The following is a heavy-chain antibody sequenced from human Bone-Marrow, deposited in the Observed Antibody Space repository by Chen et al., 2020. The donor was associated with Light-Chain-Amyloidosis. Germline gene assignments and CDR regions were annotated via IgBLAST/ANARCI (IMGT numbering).Heavy chain of an antibody. CDR1: GGSNTSGSFS. D-gene: IGHD1-1*01. CDR2: VYQSGST. J-gene: IGHJ3*01. V-gene: IGHV4-30-2*01. Sequence: QLQLQESGSGLVTSSQTLSLTCAVSGGSNTSGSFSWNWIRQPLGKGLEWIGYVYQSGSTYYNPSLNSRVTISVDLSENHFSLTLRSLTAADSAVYYCARGNWNDLAFDVWGQGTLVTVSS. CDR3: ARGNWNDLAFDV.